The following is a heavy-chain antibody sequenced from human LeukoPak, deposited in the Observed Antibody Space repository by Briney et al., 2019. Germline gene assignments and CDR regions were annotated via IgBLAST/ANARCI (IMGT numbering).Heavy chain of an antibody. CDR2: INHSGST. Sequence: SETLSLTCAVYGGSFSGYYWSWIRQPPGKGLEWIGEINHSGSTNYNPSLKSRVTISVDTSKNQFSLKLSSVTAADTAGYYCARGRRIRGIAAAGKGYYFDYWGQGTLVTVSS. CDR3: ARGRRIRGIAAAGKGYYFDY. V-gene: IGHV4-34*01. CDR1: GGSFSGYY. D-gene: IGHD6-13*01. J-gene: IGHJ4*02.